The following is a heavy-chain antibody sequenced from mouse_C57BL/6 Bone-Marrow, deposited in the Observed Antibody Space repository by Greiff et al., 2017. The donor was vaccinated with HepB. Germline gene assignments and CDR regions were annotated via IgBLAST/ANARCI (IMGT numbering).Heavy chain of an antibody. CDR1: GYSITSGYY. CDR3: AIWPHYYAMDY. Sequence: VQLQQSGPGLVKPSQSLSLTCSVTGYSITSGYYWNWIRQFPGNKLEWMGYISYDGSNNYNPSLKNRISITRDTSKNQFFLKLNSVTTEDTATYYCAIWPHYYAMDYWGQGTSVTVSS. D-gene: IGHD1-1*02. V-gene: IGHV3-6*01. CDR2: ISYDGSN. J-gene: IGHJ4*01.